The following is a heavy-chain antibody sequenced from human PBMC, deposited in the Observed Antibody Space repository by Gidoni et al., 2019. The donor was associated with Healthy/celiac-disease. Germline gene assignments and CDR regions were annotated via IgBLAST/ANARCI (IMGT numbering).Heavy chain of an antibody. V-gene: IGHV3-15*01. D-gene: IGHD6-13*01. CDR1: GFPFSNAW. CDR2: IKSKTDGVTT. CDR3: TTDLAAGTQGAFDI. Sequence: EVQLVESGGGLVKPGGSLGLSCSASGFPFSNAWMSWFRQAPGKGLGWVGRIKSKTDGVTTDYAAPVKGRLTISRDDSKNTLYLQMNSLKTEDTAVYYCTTDLAAGTQGAFDIWGQGTMVTVFS. J-gene: IGHJ3*02.